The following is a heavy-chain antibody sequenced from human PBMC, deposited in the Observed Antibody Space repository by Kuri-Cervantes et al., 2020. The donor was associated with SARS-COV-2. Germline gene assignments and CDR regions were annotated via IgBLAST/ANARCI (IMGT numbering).Heavy chain of an antibody. D-gene: IGHD6-19*01. Sequence: SSVNVSCKASGGTFSSYAISWVRQAPGQGLEWMGRIIPILCIANCAQKFQGRVTITADKSTSTAYMELSSLRSEDTAGYYCARTVAGILTFDPWGQGTLVTVSS. V-gene: IGHV1-69*04. J-gene: IGHJ5*02. CDR3: ARTVAGILTFDP. CDR1: GGTFSSYA. CDR2: IIPILCIA.